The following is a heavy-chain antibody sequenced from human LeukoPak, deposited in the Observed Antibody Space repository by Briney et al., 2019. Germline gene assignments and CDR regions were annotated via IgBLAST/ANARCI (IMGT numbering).Heavy chain of an antibody. J-gene: IGHJ4*02. CDR2: IYTTGST. D-gene: IGHD3-22*01. CDR1: GGSISSYY. CDR3: ARTLLGYYDSGGAIDY. Sequence: SETLSLTCTVSGGSISSYYWSWIRQPAGKGLEWIGRIYTTGSTNYNPSLKSRVTISVDTSKNQFSLKLSSVTAADTAVYYCARTLLGYYDSGGAIDYWGQGTLVTVSS. V-gene: IGHV4-4*07.